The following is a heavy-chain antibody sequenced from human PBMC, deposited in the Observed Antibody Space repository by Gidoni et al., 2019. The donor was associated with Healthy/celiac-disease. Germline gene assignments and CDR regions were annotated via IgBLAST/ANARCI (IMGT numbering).Heavy chain of an antibody. Sequence: QVQLVQSGAEVKKPGASVKVSCKASGDTFTSYDINWVRQATGQGLAWMGWINPTSGNTGYAEKFQGRVTMTRNTSISTAYMELSSLRSEDTSVYYCARGGWQSWLQYWGQGTLVTVSS. J-gene: IGHJ4*02. CDR1: GDTFTSYD. CDR2: INPTSGNT. V-gene: IGHV1-8*01. D-gene: IGHD5-12*01. CDR3: ARGGWQSWLQY.